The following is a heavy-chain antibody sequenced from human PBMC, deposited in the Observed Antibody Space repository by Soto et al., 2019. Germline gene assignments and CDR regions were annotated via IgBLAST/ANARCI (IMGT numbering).Heavy chain of an antibody. Sequence: QLQLQESGPGRVKPSETLSLTCAVSGGSISSNNYFWGWIRQPPGKGLEWIGNIYYSGRTYYNPSLTRRVNISVDPSKTQFSLKLRTVTAADTAVSLCERLSGDYVSYWGQGTLVTVSS. CDR2: IYYSGRT. CDR1: GGSISSNNYF. V-gene: IGHV4-39*01. CDR3: ERLSGDYVSY. J-gene: IGHJ4*02. D-gene: IGHD4-17*01.